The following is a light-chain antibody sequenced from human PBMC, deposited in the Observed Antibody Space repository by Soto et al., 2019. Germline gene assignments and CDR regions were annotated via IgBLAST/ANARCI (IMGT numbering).Light chain of an antibody. Sequence: QSVLTQPRSVSGSPGQSVTISCTGTSSDVGDYNYVSWYQQHPGKAPKLMIYDVNQRPSGVPDRFSGSKSGNTASLTISGLQAEDEADYYCCSYAGSHTFVFGGGTSSPS. CDR1: SSDVGDYNY. V-gene: IGLV2-11*01. CDR3: CSYAGSHTFV. J-gene: IGLJ2*01. CDR2: DVN.